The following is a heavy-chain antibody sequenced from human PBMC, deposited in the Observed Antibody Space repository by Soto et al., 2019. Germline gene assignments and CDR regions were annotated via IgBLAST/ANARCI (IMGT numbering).Heavy chain of an antibody. CDR2: MNPNSGNT. J-gene: IGHJ4*02. D-gene: IGHD2-2*01. Sequence: GFEWMGWMNPNSGNTGYAQKFQGRVTMTRNTSISTAYMELSSLRSEDTAVYYCARAGYCSSTSCYDYWGQGTPVIVSS. CDR3: ARAGYCSSTSCYDY. V-gene: IGHV1-8*01.